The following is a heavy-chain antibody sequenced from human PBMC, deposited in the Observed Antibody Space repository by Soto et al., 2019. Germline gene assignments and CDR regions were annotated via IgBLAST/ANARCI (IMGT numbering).Heavy chain of an antibody. CDR3: ARFTIFGVVRSYGMDV. J-gene: IGHJ6*02. V-gene: IGHV1-8*01. CDR1: GYTFTSYD. Sequence: ASVKVSCKGSGYTFTSYDINWGRQATGQGLEWMGWMNPNSGNTGYAQKFQGRVTMTRNTSISTAYMELSSLRSEDTAVYYCARFTIFGVVRSYGMDVWGQGTTVTVSS. D-gene: IGHD3-3*01. CDR2: MNPNSGNT.